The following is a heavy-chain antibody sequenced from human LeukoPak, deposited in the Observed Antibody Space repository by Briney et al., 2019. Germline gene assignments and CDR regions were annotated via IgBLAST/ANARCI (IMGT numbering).Heavy chain of an antibody. CDR2: INHSGST. V-gene: IGHV4-34*01. D-gene: IGHD3-16*01. CDR3: ARGFGRRDY. J-gene: IGHJ4*02. CDR1: GGSFSGYY. Sequence: SETLSLTCAVYGGSFSGYYWSWIRQPPGKGLEWIGEINHSGSTNYNPSLKSRVTISVDTSKNQFSLKLSSVTGADTAVYYCARGFGRRDYWCQGTLVSVSS.